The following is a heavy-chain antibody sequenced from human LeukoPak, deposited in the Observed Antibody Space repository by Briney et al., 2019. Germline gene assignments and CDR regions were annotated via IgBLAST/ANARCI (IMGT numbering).Heavy chain of an antibody. CDR1: GGSITSTSYY. CDR2: IYYSGRS. D-gene: IGHD1-1*01. Sequence: SSETLSLTCTVSGGSITSTSYYWGWIRQPPGKGLEWIGNIYYSGRSYYNPSLKSRVTISVDASKKQFSLRLSSVTAADTALYYCARLHQSGTTDYWGQGTLVTVSS. CDR3: ARLHQSGTTDY. J-gene: IGHJ4*02. V-gene: IGHV4-39*07.